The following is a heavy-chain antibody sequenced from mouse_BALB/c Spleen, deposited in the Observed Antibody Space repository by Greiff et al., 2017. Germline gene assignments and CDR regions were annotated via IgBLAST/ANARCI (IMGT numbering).Heavy chain of an antibody. J-gene: IGHJ4*01. CDR2: INPSTGYT. Sequence: QVQLQQSGAELAKPGASVKMSCKASGYTFTSYWMHWVKQRPGQGLEWIGYINPSTGYTEYNQKFKDKATLTADKSSSTAYMQLSSLTSEDSAVYYCARIYYGSSYDYYAMDYGGQGTSVTVSS. V-gene: IGHV1-7*01. CDR3: ARIYYGSSYDYYAMDY. D-gene: IGHD1-1*01. CDR1: GYTFTSYW.